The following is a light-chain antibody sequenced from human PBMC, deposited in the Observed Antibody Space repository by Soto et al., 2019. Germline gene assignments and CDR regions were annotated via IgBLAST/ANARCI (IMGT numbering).Light chain of an antibody. J-gene: IGLJ2*01. Sequence: HSALTQAASVSGFPGQSITISCTRISSDVGGYNYVSWYQQHPDKAPKLMIYDVSNRRSGVSNRFSGSKSGNTASLTISGLQAEDEADYYCYSYTSSSTVLFGGGTQLTVL. CDR3: YSYTSSSTVL. V-gene: IGLV2-14*01. CDR1: SSDVGGYNY. CDR2: DVS.